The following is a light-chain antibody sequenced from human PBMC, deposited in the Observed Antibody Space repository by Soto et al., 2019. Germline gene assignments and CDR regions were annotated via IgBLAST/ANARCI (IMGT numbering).Light chain of an antibody. CDR1: TSDVGGYDY. J-gene: IGLJ1*01. CDR3: SSFTTSSTYV. Sequence: QSALTQPASVSGSPGQSITISCTGTTSDVGGYDYVSWYQQHPGKAPKLLIYEVSNRPSGVSSRFSGSRSANSASLTISGLQAEDEADYYCSSFTTSSTYVFGPGTKVTVL. CDR2: EVS. V-gene: IGLV2-14*01.